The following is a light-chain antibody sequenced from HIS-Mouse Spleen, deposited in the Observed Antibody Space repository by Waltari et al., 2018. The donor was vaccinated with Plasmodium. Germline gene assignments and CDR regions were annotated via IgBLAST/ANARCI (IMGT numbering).Light chain of an antibody. Sequence: QSALTQPASVSGSPGQSITISCTGTSSDVGGYNYVSWYQQHPGKAPKLMIYEVRKRPSGFSNRCSGSKSGNTASLTISGRQAEDEADYYCSSYTSSSTVVFGGGTKLTVL. CDR1: SSDVGGYNY. CDR2: EVR. CDR3: SSYTSSSTVV. V-gene: IGLV2-14*01. J-gene: IGLJ2*01.